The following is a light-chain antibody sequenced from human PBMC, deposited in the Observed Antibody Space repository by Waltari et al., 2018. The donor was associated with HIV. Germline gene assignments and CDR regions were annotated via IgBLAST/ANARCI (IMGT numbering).Light chain of an antibody. CDR1: SSSIGSGY. V-gene: IGLV1-47*01. Sequence: QSVLTPPPSVSGAPGQRITVSCSGSSSSIGSGYVCWYQQLPGAAPKLVIYRNDQRPPGVPDRFSGSKSGTSASLAISGLRSEDEAVYYCGAWNGSPSGPVFGGGTKLTVL. CDR2: RND. CDR3: GAWNGSPSGPV. J-gene: IGLJ3*02.